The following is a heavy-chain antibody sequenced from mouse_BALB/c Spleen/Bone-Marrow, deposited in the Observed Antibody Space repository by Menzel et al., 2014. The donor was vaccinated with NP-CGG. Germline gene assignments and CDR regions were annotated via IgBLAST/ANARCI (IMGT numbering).Heavy chain of an antibody. Sequence: EVKLMESGPELEKPGASVKISCKASGYSFTGYNMNWVKQSNGKSLEWIGNIDPYYGGTSYNQKFKGKATLTVDKSSSTAYMQPKSLTSEDSAVYYCATRYYGYDDYFDYWGQGTTLTVSS. D-gene: IGHD2-2*01. J-gene: IGHJ2*01. V-gene: IGHV1-39*01. CDR3: ATRYYGYDDYFDY. CDR1: GYSFTGYN. CDR2: IDPYYGGT.